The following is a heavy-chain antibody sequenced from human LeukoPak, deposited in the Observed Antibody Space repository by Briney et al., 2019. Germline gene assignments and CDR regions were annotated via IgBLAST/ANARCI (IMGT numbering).Heavy chain of an antibody. V-gene: IGHV4-59*01. CDR1: GGSISSYY. Sequence: SETLSLTCTVSGGSISSYYWSWIRQPPGKGLEWIGYIYYSGSTNYNPSLKSRVTISVDTSKNQFSLKLSSVTAADTAVYYCARDSREDLDAFDIWGQGTMVTVSP. CDR2: IYYSGST. D-gene: IGHD6-13*01. CDR3: ARDSREDLDAFDI. J-gene: IGHJ3*02.